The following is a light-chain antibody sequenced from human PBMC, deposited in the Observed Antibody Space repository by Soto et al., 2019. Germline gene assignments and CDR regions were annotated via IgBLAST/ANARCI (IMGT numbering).Light chain of an antibody. CDR3: IQALQTPFT. Sequence: DIVMTQSPLSLPVTPGEPASISCRSSQSLLHSSGRYYLDWYLQKPGQSPQLLIYLGSHRASGVPDRFSGSGSGTDVTLTISRVEAEDVGIYYCIQALQTPFTFGGGTRAEFK. V-gene: IGKV2-28*01. J-gene: IGKJ4*01. CDR2: LGS. CDR1: QSLLHSSGRYY.